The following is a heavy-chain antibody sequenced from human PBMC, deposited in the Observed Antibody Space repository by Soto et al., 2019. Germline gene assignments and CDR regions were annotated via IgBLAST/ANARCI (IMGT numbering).Heavy chain of an antibody. J-gene: IGHJ4*02. Sequence: LRLSCAASGFTFSSYSMNWVRQAPGKGLEWVSSISSSSSYIYYADSVKGRFTISRDNAKNSLYLQMNSLRAEDTAVYYCARDFGSGDGFDYWGQGTLVTVSS. D-gene: IGHD4-17*01. CDR2: ISSSSSYI. CDR1: GFTFSSYS. V-gene: IGHV3-21*01. CDR3: ARDFGSGDGFDY.